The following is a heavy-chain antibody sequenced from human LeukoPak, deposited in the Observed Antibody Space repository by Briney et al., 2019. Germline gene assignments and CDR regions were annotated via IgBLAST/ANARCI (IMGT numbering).Heavy chain of an antibody. V-gene: IGHV1-69*05. J-gene: IGHJ4*02. CDR1: GGTFSSYA. CDR3: ARANRHRRAAAGTGYFDY. Sequence: ASVKVSCKASGGTFSSYAISWVRQAPGQGLEWMGGIIPIFGTANYAQKFQGRVTMTRDMSTSTVYMELSSLRSEDTAVYYCARANRHRRAAAGTGYFDYWGQGTLVTVSS. CDR2: IIPIFGTA. D-gene: IGHD6-13*01.